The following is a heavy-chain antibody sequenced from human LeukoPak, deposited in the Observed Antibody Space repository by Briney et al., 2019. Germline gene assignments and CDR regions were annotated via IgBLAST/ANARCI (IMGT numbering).Heavy chain of an antibody. D-gene: IGHD3-22*01. CDR2: ISAYNGNT. Sequence: ASVKVSCKASGYTFTSYGISWVRQAPGQGLEWMGWISAYNGNTNYAQKLQGRVTMTTDTSTSTAYMELRSLRSDDTAVYYCARVTYYYDSSDPAWLDPWGQGTLVTVSS. V-gene: IGHV1-18*01. J-gene: IGHJ5*02. CDR3: ARVTYYYDSSDPAWLDP. CDR1: GYTFTSYG.